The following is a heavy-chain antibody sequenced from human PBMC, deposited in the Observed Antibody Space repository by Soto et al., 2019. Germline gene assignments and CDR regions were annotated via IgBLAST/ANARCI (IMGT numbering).Heavy chain of an antibody. J-gene: IGHJ6*03. Sequence: QVQLVESEGGVVQPGRSLRLSCAASGFTFSSYGMHWVRQAPGKGLEWVAVIWYDGSNKYYADSVKGRFTISRDNSKNTLYLQMNSLRAEDTAVYYCARQTMSYYYYYMDVWGKGTTVTVSS. CDR3: ARQTMSYYYYYMDV. CDR2: IWYDGSNK. V-gene: IGHV3-33*01. D-gene: IGHD3-10*02. CDR1: GFTFSSYG.